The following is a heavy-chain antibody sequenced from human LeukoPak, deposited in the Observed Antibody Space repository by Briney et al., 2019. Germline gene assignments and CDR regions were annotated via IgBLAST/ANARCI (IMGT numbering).Heavy chain of an antibody. CDR2: ISAYNGNT. J-gene: IGHJ4*02. V-gene: IGHV1-18*01. CDR1: GYTFTSYG. Sequence: GASVKVSCKASGYTFTSYGISWVRQAPGQGLEWMGWISAYNGNTNYAQKLQGRVTMTTDTSTSTAYMELRSLRSDDTAVYYCARDLRTASRQYYYGSGSKPTTYYFDYWGQGTLVTVSS. CDR3: ARDLRTASRQYYYGSGSKPTTYYFDY. D-gene: IGHD3-10*01.